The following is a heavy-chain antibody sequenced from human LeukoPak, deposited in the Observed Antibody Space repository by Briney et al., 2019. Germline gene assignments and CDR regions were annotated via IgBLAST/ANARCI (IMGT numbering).Heavy chain of an antibody. D-gene: IGHD6-19*01. Sequence: SETLSLTCTVSGYSISSGYYWGWIRQPPGKGLEWIGSIYHSGSTYYNPSLKSRVTISVDTSKNQFSLKLSSVTAADTAVYYCARVRGRQWLVLDYFDYWGQGTLVTVSS. CDR1: GYSISSGYY. J-gene: IGHJ4*02. CDR3: ARVRGRQWLVLDYFDY. V-gene: IGHV4-38-2*02. CDR2: IYHSGST.